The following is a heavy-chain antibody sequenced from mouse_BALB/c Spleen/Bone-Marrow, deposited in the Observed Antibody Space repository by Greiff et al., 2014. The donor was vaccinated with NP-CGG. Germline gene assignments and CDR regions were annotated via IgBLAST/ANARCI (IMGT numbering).Heavy chain of an antibody. Sequence: EVQLQQSGPELVKPGASVKVSCKASGYAFTSYNMYWVKQSHGKSLEWIGYIDPYNGATSYNQKFKGKATLTVDKSSSTAYMHLNSLTSEYSAVYYCSRSEPSYWYFDVWGAGTTVTVSS. CDR3: SRSEPSYWYFDV. CDR2: IDPYNGAT. V-gene: IGHV1S135*01. CDR1: GYAFTSYN. J-gene: IGHJ1*01.